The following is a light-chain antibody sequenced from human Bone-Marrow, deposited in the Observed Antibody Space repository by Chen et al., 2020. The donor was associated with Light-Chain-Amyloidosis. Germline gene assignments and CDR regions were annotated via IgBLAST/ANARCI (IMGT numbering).Light chain of an antibody. CDR3: QQRSSWPIT. V-gene: IGKV3-11*01. CDR1: QSVRNY. J-gene: IGKJ3*01. Sequence: EIVLTQSPATLSLSPGVRATLSCRASQSVRNYLAWYQQKPGQAPRLLIYDASTRATGIPARFRGSGSGTDFTLTINSLEPEDFAVYYCQQRSSWPITFGPGTRVDIK. CDR2: DAS.